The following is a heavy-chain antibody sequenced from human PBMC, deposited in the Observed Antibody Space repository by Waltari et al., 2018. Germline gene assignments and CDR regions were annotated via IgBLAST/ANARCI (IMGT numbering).Heavy chain of an antibody. CDR3: ATYIGASLGTAAFDV. D-gene: IGHD5-12*01. CDR2: LSYTGAT. CDR1: GVSITSNRHY. J-gene: IGHJ3*01. Sequence: QFQLQESGPGLVKPSATLSLTCSVSGVSITSNRHYWGWIRQPPGQGLEWIGTLSYTGATYSSPSLKSRVTISRDTSKNQVSLQLGSVTAADTAVHYCATYIGASLGTAAFDVWGQGTMVTVSS. V-gene: IGHV4-39*01.